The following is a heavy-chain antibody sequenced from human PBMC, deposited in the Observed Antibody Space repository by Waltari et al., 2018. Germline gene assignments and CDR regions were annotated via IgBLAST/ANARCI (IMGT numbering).Heavy chain of an antibody. Sequence: EVQLVESGGDLIQPGGSLRLSCAASGFTFSNYAMTWVRQAPGRGLEWVSGISADGNTVNTAYSVKGRFTVSRDNSKNTLYLQMNSLGAEDTAVYYCANFRSGSYPVFDYWGQGTLVTVSS. CDR2: ISADGNTV. CDR1: GFTFSNYA. D-gene: IGHD1-26*01. V-gene: IGHV3-23*04. J-gene: IGHJ4*02. CDR3: ANFRSGSYPVFDY.